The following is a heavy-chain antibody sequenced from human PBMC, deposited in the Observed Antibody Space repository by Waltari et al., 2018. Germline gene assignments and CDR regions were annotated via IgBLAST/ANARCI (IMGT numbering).Heavy chain of an antibody. Sequence: QVQLQESGPGLVKPSETLSLTCTVSRGSIVGFYWSWVRLPPGKGLVWIGHTYFRGSTDYNPSLKRRVTISVDTFKKQFSLNLTSVTAADTAVYYCASVHYGGNSRHVAFDVWGQGTMVIVSS. CDR3: ASVHYGGNSRHVAFDV. CDR1: RGSIVGFY. V-gene: IGHV4-59*01. D-gene: IGHD4-17*01. J-gene: IGHJ3*01. CDR2: TYFRGST.